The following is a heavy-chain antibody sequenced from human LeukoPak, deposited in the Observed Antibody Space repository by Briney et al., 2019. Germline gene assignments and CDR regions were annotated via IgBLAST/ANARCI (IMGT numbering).Heavy chain of an antibody. CDR1: GFTFSDYA. V-gene: IGHV3-23*01. CDR2: ISGSGAST. Sequence: GGSLRPSCAASGFTFSDYAMTWVRQAPGKGLQWVSGISGSGASTYYGDSVKGRFIISRDNSKNTLYLQIDSLRAEDTAVYYCAKGASSGWLLYWFDPWGQGTLVTVSS. CDR3: AKGASSGWLLYWFDP. J-gene: IGHJ5*02. D-gene: IGHD6-19*01.